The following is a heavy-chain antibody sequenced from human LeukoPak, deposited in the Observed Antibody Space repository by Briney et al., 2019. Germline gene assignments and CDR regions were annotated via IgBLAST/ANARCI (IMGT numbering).Heavy chain of an antibody. CDR1: GFTFSTYA. Sequence: PGRSLRLSCAASGFTFSTYAMHWVRQAPGKGLEWVAVISYDGSNKKYADSVKGRFTISRDNSKNTLYLLMNSLTAEDTAIYYCARGLFTGGTYYGYWGQGTLVTVSS. CDR3: ARGLFTGGTYYGY. D-gene: IGHD1-26*01. J-gene: IGHJ4*02. V-gene: IGHV3-30-3*01. CDR2: ISYDGSNK.